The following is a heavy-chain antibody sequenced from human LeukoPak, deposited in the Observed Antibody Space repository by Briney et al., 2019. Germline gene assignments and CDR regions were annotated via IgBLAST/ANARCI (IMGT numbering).Heavy chain of an antibody. V-gene: IGHV3-33*06. Sequence: GGSLRLSCTASGFTFSTYGMHWVRQAPGKGLEWVALIWFDGSNRYYADSVKGRFTISRDNSKNTVYLQMNSLRAGDTAVYYCAKADCGGDCSHFDSWGQGTLVTVSP. J-gene: IGHJ4*02. CDR3: AKADCGGDCSHFDS. CDR1: GFTFSTYG. D-gene: IGHD2-21*02. CDR2: IWFDGSNR.